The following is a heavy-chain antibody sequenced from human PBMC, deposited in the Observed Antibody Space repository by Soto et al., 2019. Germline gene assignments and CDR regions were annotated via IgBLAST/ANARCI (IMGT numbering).Heavy chain of an antibody. Sequence: EVQLVESGGGLVQPGGSLRLSCAASGFTFSSYDMHWVRQATGKGLEWVSAIGTAGDPYYPGSVKGRFTISRENAKNSLYLQMNILRAGDTAVYYCARGGGTYCSSTSCHYYYYGMDVWGQGTTVTVSS. CDR1: GFTFSSYD. V-gene: IGHV3-13*05. D-gene: IGHD2-2*01. CDR3: ARGGGTYCSSTSCHYYYYGMDV. J-gene: IGHJ6*02. CDR2: IGTAGDP.